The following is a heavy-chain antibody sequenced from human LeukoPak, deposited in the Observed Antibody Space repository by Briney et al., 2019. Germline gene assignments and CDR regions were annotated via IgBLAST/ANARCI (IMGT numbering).Heavy chain of an antibody. Sequence: PSGTLSLTCAVYGGSFSGYYWSWIRQPPGKGLEWIGEINHSGSTNYNPSLKSRVTISVDTSKNQFSLKLSSVTAADTAVYYCASRTGLDYGGNSVLWFDPWGQGTLVTVSS. V-gene: IGHV4-34*01. D-gene: IGHD4-23*01. CDR3: ASRTGLDYGGNSVLWFDP. J-gene: IGHJ5*02. CDR2: INHSGST. CDR1: GGSFSGYY.